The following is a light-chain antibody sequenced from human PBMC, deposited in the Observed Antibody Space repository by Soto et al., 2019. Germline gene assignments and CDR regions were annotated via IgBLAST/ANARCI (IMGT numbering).Light chain of an antibody. CDR1: QSVLYSSNNKNY. J-gene: IGKJ4*01. V-gene: IGKV4-1*01. CDR3: QQYYSTPLT. CDR2: WAS. Sequence: DIVMTQSPDSLAVSLGERATINCKSSQSVLYSSNNKNYLAWYQQKPGQPPKLLIYWASTRESGVPDRFSGSGSGTDFTLTISSLQAEDVAVYYCQQYYSTPLTFGGGTRVEF.